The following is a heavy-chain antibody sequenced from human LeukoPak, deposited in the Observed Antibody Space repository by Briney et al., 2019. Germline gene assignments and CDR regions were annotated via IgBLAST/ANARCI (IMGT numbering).Heavy chain of an antibody. CDR1: GFTFNNAW. J-gene: IGHJ5*02. D-gene: IGHD3-9*01. CDR2: IKSKIDGGTT. Sequence: GGSLRLSCAASGFTFNNAWMSWVRQAPGKGLEWVGRIKSKIDGGTTDYAAPVKGRFTISRDDSQNTLFLRMSSLKTKDTAVYYCTTDRRHDILTGYYRGWFDPWGQGILVTVSS. V-gene: IGHV3-15*01. CDR3: TTDRRHDILTGYYRGWFDP.